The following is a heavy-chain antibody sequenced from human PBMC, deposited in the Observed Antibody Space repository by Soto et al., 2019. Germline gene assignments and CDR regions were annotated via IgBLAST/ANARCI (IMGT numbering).Heavy chain of an antibody. J-gene: IGHJ4*02. CDR1: GYSFTSYW. CDR3: ARSYGSGSYPDY. Sequence: GASLNISCKGSGYSFTSYWISWVRQMPEKGLEWMGRIDPSDTYTNYRPSFHGHATISANKSISTDYLQWSSRTASATAMYYCARSYGSGSYPDYWGQGTLVTVSS. CDR2: IDPSDTYT. V-gene: IGHV5-10-1*01. D-gene: IGHD3-10*01.